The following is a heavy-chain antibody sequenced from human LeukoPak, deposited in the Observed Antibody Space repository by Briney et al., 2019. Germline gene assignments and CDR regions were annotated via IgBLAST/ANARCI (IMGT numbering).Heavy chain of an antibody. D-gene: IGHD6-13*01. CDR3: ARGGHSSSWYPVDY. Sequence: TSQTLSLTCTVSGYAITGGGFSWNWIRQPPGKGLEWIGCIYDRGPAYYNPSLKSRVTISVDTSKNQFSLKLSSVTAADTAVYYCARGGHSSSWYPVDYWGQGTLVTVSS. V-gene: IGHV4-30-2*01. J-gene: IGHJ4*02. CDR2: IYDRGPA. CDR1: GYAITGGGFS.